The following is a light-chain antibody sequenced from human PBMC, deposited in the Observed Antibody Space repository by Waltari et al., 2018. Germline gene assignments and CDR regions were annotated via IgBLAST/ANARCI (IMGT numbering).Light chain of an antibody. CDR1: QSVSRT. V-gene: IGKV3-20*01. CDR2: GAS. CDR3: QHYVTLPVT. Sequence: EIVLTQSPGTLSLSPGDRPTHSCRASQSVSRTLAWYQQKPGQAPSLLIYGASIRATGIPDRFSGSGSGTDFSLTISRLEPEDFAVYYCQHYVTLPVTFGQGTKVEIK. J-gene: IGKJ1*01.